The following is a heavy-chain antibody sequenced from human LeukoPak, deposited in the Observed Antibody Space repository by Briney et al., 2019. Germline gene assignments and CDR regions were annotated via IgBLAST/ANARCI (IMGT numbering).Heavy chain of an antibody. V-gene: IGHV4-4*02. CDR1: GGSISSSNW. J-gene: IGHJ4*02. CDR2: YSGST. Sequence: SGTLSLTCAVSGGSISSSNWWSWVRQPPGKGLEYIGSYSGSTYYNPFLKSRVTISVDTSKKQFSLKLSSVTAADTAVYYCARLFWSAYYGNYFDYWGQGTLVTVSS. D-gene: IGHD3-3*01. CDR3: ARLFWSAYYGNYFDY.